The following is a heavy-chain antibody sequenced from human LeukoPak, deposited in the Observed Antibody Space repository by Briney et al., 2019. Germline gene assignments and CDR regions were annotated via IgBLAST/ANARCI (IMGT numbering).Heavy chain of an antibody. CDR1: GGSISSGGYS. CDR3: ARVIYYDILTGSYNVYDY. D-gene: IGHD3-9*01. CDR2: IYHSGST. J-gene: IGHJ4*02. Sequence: SETLSLTCAVSGGSISSGGYSWSWIRQPPGKGLEWIGYIYHSGSTYYNPSLKSRVTISVDRSKNQFSLKLSSVTAADTAVYYCARVIYYDILTGSYNVYDYWGQGTLVTVSS. V-gene: IGHV4-30-2*01.